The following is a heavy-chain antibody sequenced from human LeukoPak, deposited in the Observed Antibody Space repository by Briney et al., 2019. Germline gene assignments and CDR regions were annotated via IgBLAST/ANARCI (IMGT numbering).Heavy chain of an antibody. Sequence: SQTLSLTFAISGDSVSSNSAAWNWIRQSPSRGLEWLGRTYYRSQWYNDYALSVRSRITINPNTSRNQFTLQLNSVTPEDTAVYYCAREDSIPTAIVNWFDPWGQGTLVTVSS. D-gene: IGHD6-13*01. CDR1: GDSVSSNSAA. V-gene: IGHV6-1*01. CDR2: TYYRSQWYN. J-gene: IGHJ5*02. CDR3: AREDSIPTAIVNWFDP.